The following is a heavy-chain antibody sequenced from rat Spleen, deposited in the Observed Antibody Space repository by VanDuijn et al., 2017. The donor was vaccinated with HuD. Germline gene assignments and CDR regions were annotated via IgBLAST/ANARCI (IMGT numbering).Heavy chain of an antibody. CDR1: GFSLTSYN. V-gene: IGHV2-41*01. J-gene: IGHJ2*01. Sequence: QVQLKESGPGLVQPSQSLSLTCTVSGFSLTSYNVHWLRQSAGKGLEWMGVIWNTGGTRYNSALKSRLSISKDTSKSQVFLKMNSLQTEDTATYYCAREMVLITRDYFDYWGQGVMVTVSS. CDR3: AREMVLITRDYFDY. CDR2: IWNTGGT. D-gene: IGHD1-12*02.